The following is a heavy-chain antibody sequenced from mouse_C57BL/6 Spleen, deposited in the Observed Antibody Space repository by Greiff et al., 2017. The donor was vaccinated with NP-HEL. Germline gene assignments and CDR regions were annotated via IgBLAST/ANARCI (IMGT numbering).Heavy chain of an antibody. J-gene: IGHJ4*01. CDR3: ARDQSYYDYDGAMDY. CDR2: ISDGGSYT. Sequence: VTLVESGGGLVKPGGSLKLSCAASGFTFSSYAMSWVRQTPEKRLEWVATISDGGSYTYYPDNVKGRFTISRDNAKNNLYLQMSHLKSEDTAMYYCARDQSYYDYDGAMDYWGQGTSVTVSS. D-gene: IGHD2-4*01. CDR1: GFTFSSYA. V-gene: IGHV5-4*01.